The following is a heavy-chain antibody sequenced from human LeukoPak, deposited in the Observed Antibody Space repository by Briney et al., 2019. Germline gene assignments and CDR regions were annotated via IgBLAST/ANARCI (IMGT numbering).Heavy chain of an antibody. CDR3: ARDGKVAGNDY. Sequence: PGGSLRLSCAASGFTFSSYGMHWVRQAPGKGLEWVAVIWYDGSNKYYADSVKGRFTISRDNSKNTLYLQMNSLRAEDTAVYYCARDGKVAGNDYWGQGTLVTVSS. CDR1: GFTFSSYG. V-gene: IGHV3-33*08. D-gene: IGHD6-19*01. J-gene: IGHJ4*02. CDR2: IWYDGSNK.